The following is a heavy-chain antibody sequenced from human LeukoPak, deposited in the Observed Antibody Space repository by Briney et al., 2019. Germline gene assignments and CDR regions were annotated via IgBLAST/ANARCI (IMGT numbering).Heavy chain of an antibody. CDR1: GFTFSTYR. CDR3: ASDDYGGFDI. Sequence: GGSLRLSCAASGFTFSTYRMNWVRRAPGKGLEWVSSISSSSSYIHYADSVKGRFTISRDNAKNSLYLQMNSLRAEDTAVYYCASDDYGGFDIWGQGTMVTVSS. CDR2: ISSSSSYI. V-gene: IGHV3-21*01. D-gene: IGHD4-23*01. J-gene: IGHJ3*02.